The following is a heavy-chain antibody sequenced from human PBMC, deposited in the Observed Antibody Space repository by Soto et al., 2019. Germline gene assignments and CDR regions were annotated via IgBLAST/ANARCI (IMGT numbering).Heavy chain of an antibody. V-gene: IGHV4-30-4*01. Sequence: QVQLQESGPGLVKPSQTLSLTCTVSGGSISSGDYYWNWIRQPPGKGLEWIGYIYYSGSTYYNPSLKSRVTRSVDPSKNQFSLKLSSVTAADTAVYYCARYSYGSSGSSGYSFDYWGQGTLVTVSS. CDR3: ARYSYGSSGSSGYSFDY. CDR2: IYYSGST. J-gene: IGHJ4*02. CDR1: GGSISSGDYY. D-gene: IGHD3-22*01.